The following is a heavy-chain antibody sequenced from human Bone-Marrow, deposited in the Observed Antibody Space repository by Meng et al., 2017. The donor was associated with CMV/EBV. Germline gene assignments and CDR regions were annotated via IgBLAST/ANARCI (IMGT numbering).Heavy chain of an antibody. CDR2: INSDGSGT. Sequence: GGSLRLSCSASGFTFSSYWMHWVRQAPGKGLVWVSRINSDGSGTTYADSVKGRFTISRDNAKNTLYLQMNSLRAEDTAVYYCARGNAHAFDDWGQGTLVTVSS. D-gene: IGHD1-1*01. J-gene: IGHJ4*02. CDR3: ARGNAHAFDD. CDR1: GFTFSSYW. V-gene: IGHV3-74*01.